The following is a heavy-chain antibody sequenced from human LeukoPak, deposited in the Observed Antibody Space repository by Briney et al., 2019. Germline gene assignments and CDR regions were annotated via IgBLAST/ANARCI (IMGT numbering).Heavy chain of an antibody. V-gene: IGHV3-23*01. J-gene: IGHJ4*02. CDR2: ISGSGGST. CDR3: AKRRSTLVGANDY. Sequence: GGSLRLSCAASGFTFSSYWMHWVRQAPGKGLVWVSSISGSGGSTYYADSVKGRFTISRDNSNNTLFLQMNSLSAEDTAVYYCAKRRSTLVGANDYWGQGTLVTVSS. D-gene: IGHD1-26*01. CDR1: GFTFSSYW.